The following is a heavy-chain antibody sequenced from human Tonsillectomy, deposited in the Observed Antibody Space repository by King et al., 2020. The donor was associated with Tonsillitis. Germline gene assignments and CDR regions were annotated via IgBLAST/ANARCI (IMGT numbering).Heavy chain of an antibody. CDR1: GFTFSSYA. D-gene: IGHD3-9*01. V-gene: IGHV3-30-3*01. CDR3: ARDVSIDFDWFSCPDY. CDR2: ISYDGSNK. Sequence: VQLVESGGGVVQPGRSLRLSCAASGFTFSSYAMHWVRQAPGKGLEWVAVISYDGSNKYYADSVKGRFTISRDNSKNTLYLQMNSLRAEDTAVYYCARDVSIDFDWFSCPDYWGQGTLVTVSS. J-gene: IGHJ4*02.